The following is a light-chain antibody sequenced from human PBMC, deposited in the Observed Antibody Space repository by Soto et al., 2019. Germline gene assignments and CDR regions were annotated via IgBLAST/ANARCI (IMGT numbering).Light chain of an antibody. Sequence: EIVLTQSPGTLSLSPGERATLSCRASQSISSSYLAWYQQKPGQAPRLVIHGVSTRATGVPDRFSGSGSGTDFTLTISRLEPEDFALYYCQQYGRSPYTFGQGTKLEIK. CDR1: QSISSSY. V-gene: IGKV3-20*01. CDR3: QQYGRSPYT. J-gene: IGKJ2*01. CDR2: GVS.